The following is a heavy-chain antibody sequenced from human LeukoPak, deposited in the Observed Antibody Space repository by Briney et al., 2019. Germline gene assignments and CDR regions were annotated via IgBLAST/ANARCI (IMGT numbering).Heavy chain of an antibody. D-gene: IGHD3-3*01. CDR2: IYYSGST. CDR1: GGYIKNYY. V-gene: IGHV4-59*08. Sequence: SETLSLTFTIPGGYIKNYYYNWIRQPPGKGLEWIVYIYYSGSTNYNPSLKSRVTISVDTSKNQFSLNLRFVPAADTAVLYCARLESARVFSLVDYWGQGTLVTVSS. J-gene: IGHJ4*02. CDR3: ARLESARVFSLVDY.